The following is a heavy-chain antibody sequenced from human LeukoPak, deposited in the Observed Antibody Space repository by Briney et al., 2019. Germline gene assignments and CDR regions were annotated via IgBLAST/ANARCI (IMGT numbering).Heavy chain of an antibody. CDR1: GFTFSSYG. V-gene: IGHV3-33*01. J-gene: IGHJ4*02. CDR2: IWYDGSNK. Sequence: AGGSLRLSCAASGFTFSSYGMHWVRQAPGKGLEWVAVIWYDGSNKYYADSVKGRFTISRDNAKNTLFLQMNSLRAEDTAVYYCARDPVGGRPDYWGQGTLVTVSS. CDR3: ARDPVGGRPDY. D-gene: IGHD1-26*01.